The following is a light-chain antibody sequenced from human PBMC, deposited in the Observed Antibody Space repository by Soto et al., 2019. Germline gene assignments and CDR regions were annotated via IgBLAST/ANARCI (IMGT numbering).Light chain of an antibody. CDR3: TAWDGSLNNVL. CDR1: GSSIGTNT. V-gene: IGLV1-44*01. J-gene: IGLJ2*01. CDR2: GNN. Sequence: QCVLTQPPSASGAPGQGGTISCSGSGSSIGTNTVNWYRQLPGTAPKLPIYGNNQRPSGVPDRFSGSKSGTSASLAISGLRSEDEAEYYCTAWDGSLNNVLFGGGTKVTVL.